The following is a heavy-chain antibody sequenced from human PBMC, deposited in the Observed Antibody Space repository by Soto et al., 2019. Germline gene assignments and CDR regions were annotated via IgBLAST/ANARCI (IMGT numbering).Heavy chain of an antibody. J-gene: IGHJ6*02. D-gene: IGHD6-13*01. Sequence: PGGSLRLSCAASQFTFSNFSMNWVRQAPGKGLEWVASISSGGTYIYYADSMKGRFTISRDNAKNSLYLQINGLRAEDTAVYYCARDGALSIAAASRLSYYYYGMDVWGQGTTVTVSS. CDR1: QFTFSNFS. CDR2: ISSGGTYI. CDR3: ARDGALSIAAASRLSYYYYGMDV. V-gene: IGHV3-21*04.